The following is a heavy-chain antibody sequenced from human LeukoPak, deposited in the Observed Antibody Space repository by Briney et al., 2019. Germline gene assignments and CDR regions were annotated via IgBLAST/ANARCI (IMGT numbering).Heavy chain of an antibody. D-gene: IGHD1-26*01. CDR3: ASNTKYSGNQIHYYYYMDV. CDR1: GGTFSSYA. J-gene: IGHJ6*03. CDR2: IIPIFSTA. V-gene: IGHV1-69*05. Sequence: SVKVSCKASGGTFSSYAISWVRQAPGQGVEWMGGIIPIFSTANYAQKFQGRVTITTDESTSTAYMELSRLRSEDTAVYYCASNTKYSGNQIHYYYYMDVWGKGTTVTVSS.